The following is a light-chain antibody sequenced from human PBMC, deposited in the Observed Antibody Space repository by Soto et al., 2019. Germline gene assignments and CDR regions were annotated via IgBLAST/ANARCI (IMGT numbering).Light chain of an antibody. J-gene: IGKJ1*01. CDR3: QQHSHWPPWT. CDR2: GAS. V-gene: IGKV3-11*01. CDR1: ENVRTF. Sequence: EVVLTQNPRTLALSAGGLAPGARRASENVRTFVDWYQQKPGQAPRLLIYGASTRATGIPARFSGSGSGTDFTLTISNLEHEDFAVYYCQQHSHWPPWTFGQGTKVDIK.